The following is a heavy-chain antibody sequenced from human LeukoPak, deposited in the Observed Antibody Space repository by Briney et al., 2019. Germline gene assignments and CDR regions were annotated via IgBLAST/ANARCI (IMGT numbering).Heavy chain of an antibody. CDR2: INPNSGGT. J-gene: IGHJ4*02. D-gene: IGHD4-17*01. Sequence: ASVKVSCKASGYTFTGYYMHWVRQAPGQGLEWMGRINPNSGGTNYAQKFQGRVTMTRDTSISTAYMELSRLRSDDTAVYYCASEAQAYGEPDLIDYWGQGTLVTVSS. CDR3: ASEAQAYGEPDLIDY. V-gene: IGHV1-2*06. CDR1: GYTFTGYY.